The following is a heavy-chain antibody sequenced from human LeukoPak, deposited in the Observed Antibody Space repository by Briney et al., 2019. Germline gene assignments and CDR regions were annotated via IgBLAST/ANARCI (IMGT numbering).Heavy chain of an antibody. V-gene: IGHV1-2*02. CDR2: INPKSGDT. D-gene: IGHD5-12*01. J-gene: IGHJ4*02. CDR1: DFRDYY. Sequence: ASVKVSCKTSDFRDYYMNWVRQAPGHGLEWLGWINPKSGDTDYAQKFQGRVTMTRDTSISTAYMELSGLKPDDTAIYFCASGYSGYDLNYWGQGTQVTVSS. CDR3: ASGYSGYDLNY.